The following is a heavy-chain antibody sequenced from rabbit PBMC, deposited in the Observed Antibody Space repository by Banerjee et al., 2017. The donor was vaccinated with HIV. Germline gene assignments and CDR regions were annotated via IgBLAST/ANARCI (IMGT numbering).Heavy chain of an antibody. CDR1: GFPFSSSSY. CDR2: IDAGSSGFT. Sequence: QEQLEESGGGLVKPEGSLTLTCKASGFPFSSSSYMCWVRQAPGKGLEWIACIDAGSSGFTYFATWAKGRFTCSKTSSTTVTLQMTRLTAADTATYFCARDTSTSFSSYGMDLWGPGTLVTVS. CDR3: ARDTSTSFSSYGMDL. D-gene: IGHD1-1*01. J-gene: IGHJ6*01. V-gene: IGHV1S45*01.